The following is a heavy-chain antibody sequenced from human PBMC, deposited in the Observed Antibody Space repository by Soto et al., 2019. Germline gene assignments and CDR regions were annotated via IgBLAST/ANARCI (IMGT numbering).Heavy chain of an antibody. D-gene: IGHD6-13*01. CDR2: ISAYNGNT. CDR1: GYTFTSYG. Sequence: GASVKVSCKASGYTFTSYGISWVRQAPGQGLEWMGWISAYNGNTNYAQKLQGRVTMTTDTSTSTAYMELRSLRSDDTAVYYCAREGGPWYSSSWYDMDVWGQGTTVTVSS. V-gene: IGHV1-18*04. J-gene: IGHJ6*02. CDR3: AREGGPWYSSSWYDMDV.